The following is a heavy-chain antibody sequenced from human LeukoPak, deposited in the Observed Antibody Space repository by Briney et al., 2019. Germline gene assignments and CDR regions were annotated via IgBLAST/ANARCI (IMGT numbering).Heavy chain of an antibody. CDR3: AKDRYSYAFGYSDS. D-gene: IGHD5-18*01. CDR2: ISNDGSKK. J-gene: IGHJ4*02. V-gene: IGHV3-30*18. Sequence: GGSLRLSCAASGFTFSSYGMHWVRQAPGKGLDWVAVISNDGSKKYYADSVKGRFTISRDNSKNTLSLQVSSLRTEDTAVYYCAKDRYSYAFGYSDSWGQGTLVTVSS. CDR1: GFTFSSYG.